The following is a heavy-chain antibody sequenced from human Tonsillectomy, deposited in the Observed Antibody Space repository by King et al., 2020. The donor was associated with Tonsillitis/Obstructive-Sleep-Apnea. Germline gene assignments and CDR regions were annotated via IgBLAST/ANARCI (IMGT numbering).Heavy chain of an antibody. J-gene: IGHJ3*02. V-gene: IGHV3-30*01. CDR3: ARDRAGYGDLNTLDI. CDR1: GFTFSSYG. D-gene: IGHD4-17*01. CDR2: ISYDGSDK. Sequence: VQLVESGGGVVQPGRSLRLSCAASGFTFSSYGMHWVRQAPGKGLEWVAGISYDGSDKYYADSVKGRFTISRDNSRNTLYLQMNSLTSEDTAVFYCARDRAGYGDLNTLDIWGQGAMVTVSS.